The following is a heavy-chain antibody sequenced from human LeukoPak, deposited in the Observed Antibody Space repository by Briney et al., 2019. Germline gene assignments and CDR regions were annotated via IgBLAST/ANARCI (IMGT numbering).Heavy chain of an antibody. Sequence: GGSLRLSCTASGFTFGDYAMSWFRQAPGKGLEWVSFIRSKAYGGTTEYAASVKGRFTISRDDSKSIAYLQMNSLKTEDTAMYYCTRDLKEPSGSYFIDYWGQGTLVTVSS. J-gene: IGHJ4*02. CDR3: TRDLKEPSGSYFIDY. V-gene: IGHV3-49*03. CDR2: IRSKAYGGTT. CDR1: GFTFGDYA. D-gene: IGHD1-26*01.